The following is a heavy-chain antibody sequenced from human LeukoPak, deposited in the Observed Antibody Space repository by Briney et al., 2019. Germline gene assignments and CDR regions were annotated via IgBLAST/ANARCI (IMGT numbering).Heavy chain of an antibody. V-gene: IGHV4-39*02. Sequence: SETLSLTCTVSGGSINSGSFYWGWIRQPPGQGLKWIGLNSYSGNSYYNLSLKSRVTVSVDTSNNLFSLMLSSVTAADTAVYYCVRLNDSRGYYSDSWGQGTLVTVSS. CDR1: GGSINSGSFY. CDR3: VRLNDSRGYYSDS. J-gene: IGHJ5*01. D-gene: IGHD3-22*01. CDR2: NSYSGNS.